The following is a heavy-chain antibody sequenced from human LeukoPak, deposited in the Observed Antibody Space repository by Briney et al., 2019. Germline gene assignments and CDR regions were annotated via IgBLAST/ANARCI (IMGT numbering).Heavy chain of an antibody. V-gene: IGHV3-21*01. D-gene: IGHD2-15*01. Sequence: GGSLRLSCAASGFTFSSYSMNWVRQAPGKGLEWVSSISSSSSYIYYADSVKGRFTISRDNAKNSLYLQMNSLRAEDTAVYYCARDATTGRELGYCSGGSCHGVYYYYMDVWGKGTTVTVSS. CDR1: GFTFSSYS. CDR3: ARDATTGRELGYCSGGSCHGVYYYYMDV. J-gene: IGHJ6*03. CDR2: ISSSSSYI.